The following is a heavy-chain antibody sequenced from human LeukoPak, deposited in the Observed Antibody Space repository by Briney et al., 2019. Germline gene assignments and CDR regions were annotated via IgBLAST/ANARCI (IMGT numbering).Heavy chain of an antibody. V-gene: IGHV1-69*13. CDR1: GSSISNYA. CDR2: IIPIFGTA. D-gene: IGHD3-16*01. CDR3: TTRACHAGGCSSSFYYYYGLHF. Sequence: SVTVSCTASGSSISNYAVSWVRQAPGQGFEWMGGIIPIFGTADYAQKFQGRVTITADQSTSTTYMALSSLKSEDTATYYCTTRACHAGGCSSSFYYYYGLHFWGQGTTVSVSS. J-gene: IGHJ6*02.